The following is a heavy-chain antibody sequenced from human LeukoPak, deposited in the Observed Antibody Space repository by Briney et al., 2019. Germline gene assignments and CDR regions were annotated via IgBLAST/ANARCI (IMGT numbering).Heavy chain of an antibody. CDR2: IIPIFGTA. Sequence: ASVKVSCKASGGTFSSYAISWVRQAPGQGLEWMGGIIPIFGTANYAQKFQGRATITADESTSTAYMELSSLRSEDTAVYYCARGRRGDGYVYYYYYGMDVWGQGTTVTVSS. CDR3: ARGRRGDGYVYYYYYGMDV. V-gene: IGHV1-69*13. J-gene: IGHJ6*02. CDR1: GGTFSSYA. D-gene: IGHD3-22*01.